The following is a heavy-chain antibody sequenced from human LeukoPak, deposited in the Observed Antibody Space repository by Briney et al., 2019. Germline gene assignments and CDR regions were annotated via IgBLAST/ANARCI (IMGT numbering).Heavy chain of an antibody. CDR2: IFPSGST. V-gene: IGHV4-61*02. J-gene: IGHJ6*03. CDR1: GGSITRGNYY. CDR3: ARGDSYVDTTMVSYYYYYYMDV. D-gene: IGHD5-18*01. Sequence: SQTLSLTCTVSGGSITRGNYYWSWIRQPAGKGLEWTGRIFPSGSTNYNPSLKGRVTMSVDTSKNQFSLRLSSVTAADTAVYYCARGDSYVDTTMVSYYYYYYMDVWGKGTTVTVSS.